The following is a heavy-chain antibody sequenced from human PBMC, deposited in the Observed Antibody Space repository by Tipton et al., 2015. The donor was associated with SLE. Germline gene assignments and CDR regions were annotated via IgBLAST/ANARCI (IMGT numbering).Heavy chain of an antibody. CDR2: INHSGST. V-gene: IGHV4-34*01. CDR1: GGSFSGYY. Sequence: LSLTCAVYGGSFSGYYWSWIRQPPGKGLEWIGEINHSGSTNYNPSLKSRVTISVDTSKNQFSLKLSSVTAADTAVYYCARGASSLLGTHFDYWGQGTLVTVSS. J-gene: IGHJ4*02. D-gene: IGHD7-27*01. CDR3: ARGASSLLGTHFDY.